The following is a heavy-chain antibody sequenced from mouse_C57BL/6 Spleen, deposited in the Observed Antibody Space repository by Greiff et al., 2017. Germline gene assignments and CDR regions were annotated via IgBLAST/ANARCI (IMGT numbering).Heavy chain of an antibody. CDR1: GYTFTSYW. D-gene: IGHD1-1*01. Sequence: QVQLQQPGAELVKPGASVKMSCKASGYTFTSYWITWVKQRPGQGLEWIGDIYPGSGSTNYNEKFKSKATLTVYTSSSTAYMQLSSLTSEDSAVYYCARDITTLTGWGQGTTLTVSS. CDR3: ARDITTLTG. CDR2: IYPGSGST. J-gene: IGHJ2*01. V-gene: IGHV1-55*01.